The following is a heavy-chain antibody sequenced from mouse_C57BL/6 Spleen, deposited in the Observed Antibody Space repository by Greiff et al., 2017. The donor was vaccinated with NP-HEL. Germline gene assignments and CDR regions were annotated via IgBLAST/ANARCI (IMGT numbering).Heavy chain of an antibody. CDR1: GYTFTSYD. D-gene: IGHD1-1*01. Sequence: QVQLQQSGPELVKPGASVKLSCKASGYTFTSYDINWVKQRPGQGLEWIGWIYPRDGSTKYNEKFKGKATLTVDTSSSTAYMELHSLTSEDSAVYFCAREEDYYGSKAWFAYWGQGTLVTVSA. CDR2: IYPRDGST. V-gene: IGHV1-85*01. CDR3: AREEDYYGSKAWFAY. J-gene: IGHJ3*01.